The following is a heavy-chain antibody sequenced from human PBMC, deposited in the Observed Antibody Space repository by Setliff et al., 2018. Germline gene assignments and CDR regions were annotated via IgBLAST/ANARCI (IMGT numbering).Heavy chain of an antibody. V-gene: IGHV4-39*01. D-gene: IGHD3-3*01. Sequence: SETLSLTCTVSGGSISSSSYYWGWIRQPPGKGLEWIGSIYSSGSTYYNTSHKSRVAISVDKSKNQFSLKLSSVTAADTAVYYCASWYYDFWCGYYIPGYFDYWGQGTLVTVSS. CDR3: ASWYYDFWCGYYIPGYFDY. CDR2: IYSSGST. J-gene: IGHJ4*02. CDR1: GGSISSSSYY.